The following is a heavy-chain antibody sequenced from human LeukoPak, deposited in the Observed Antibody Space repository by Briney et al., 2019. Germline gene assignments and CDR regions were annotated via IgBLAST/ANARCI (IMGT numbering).Heavy chain of an antibody. Sequence: PSETLSLTCAVYGGSFSGYYWSWIRQPPGKGLEWRGEINHSGSTNYNPSLKSRVTISVDASKNQCSLKLSSVTAADTAVYYCARPSRRSTILRYFAWSFSQRSFDYWGQGTLVTVSS. CDR1: GGSFSGYY. CDR3: ARPSRRSTILRYFAWSFSQRSFDY. J-gene: IGHJ4*02. D-gene: IGHD3-9*01. CDR2: INHSGST. V-gene: IGHV4-34*01.